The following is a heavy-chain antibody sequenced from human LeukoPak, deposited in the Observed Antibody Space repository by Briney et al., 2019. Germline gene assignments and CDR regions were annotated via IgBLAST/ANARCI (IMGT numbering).Heavy chain of an antibody. CDR2: IIPIFGTS. V-gene: IGHV1-69*05. Sequence: SVKVSCKASGGSFNAYAISWLRQAPGQGLEWMAGIIPIFGTSNYAQKLQGRVTISTDESTSTAYMEVSSLRSEDTAIYYCARGLDASMETAYDYWGQGTLVTVSS. CDR1: GGSFNAYA. J-gene: IGHJ4*02. CDR3: ARGLDASMETAYDY. D-gene: IGHD5-18*01.